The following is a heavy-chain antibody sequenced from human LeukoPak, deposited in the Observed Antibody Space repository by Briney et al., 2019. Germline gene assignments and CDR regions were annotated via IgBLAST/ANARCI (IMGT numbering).Heavy chain of an antibody. D-gene: IGHD5-18*01. J-gene: IGHJ4*02. CDR3: AKAYGGYSYGVDY. CDR2: ISWNSGSI. CDR1: GFTFDDYA. Sequence: GGSLRLSCAASGFTFDDYAMHWVRQAPGKGLEWVSGISWNSGSIGYADSVKGRFTISRDNAKNSLYLQMNSLRVEDTALYYCAKAYGGYSYGVDYWGQGTLVTVSS. V-gene: IGHV3-9*01.